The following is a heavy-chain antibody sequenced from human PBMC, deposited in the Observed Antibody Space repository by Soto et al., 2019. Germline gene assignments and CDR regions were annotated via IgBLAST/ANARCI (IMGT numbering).Heavy chain of an antibody. CDR2: INSRTGVT. CDR3: ARDGGEYGDYDY. J-gene: IGHJ4*02. D-gene: IGHD4-17*01. CDR1: RYTFTGYY. Sequence: ASVKVSCKASRYTFTGYYMHWVRQVPGQGLEWMGWINSRTGVTNYAQKFQGWVTMTRDTSISTAYMEVSRLKSDDTAVYYCARDGGEYGDYDYWGQGTLVTVSS. V-gene: IGHV1-2*04.